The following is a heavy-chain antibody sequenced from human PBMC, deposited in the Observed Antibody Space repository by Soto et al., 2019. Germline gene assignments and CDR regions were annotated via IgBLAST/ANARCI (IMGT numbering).Heavy chain of an antibody. D-gene: IGHD2-2*02. Sequence: GGSLRLSCAASVFTFSSYAMSWVRQAPGKGLEWVSAISGSGGSTYYADSVKGRFTISRDNSKNTLYLQMNSLRAEDTAVYYCAKGYCSSTSCYTLRASGMDVWGQGTTVTVSS. CDR3: AKGYCSSTSCYTLRASGMDV. V-gene: IGHV3-23*01. CDR2: ISGSGGST. CDR1: VFTFSSYA. J-gene: IGHJ6*02.